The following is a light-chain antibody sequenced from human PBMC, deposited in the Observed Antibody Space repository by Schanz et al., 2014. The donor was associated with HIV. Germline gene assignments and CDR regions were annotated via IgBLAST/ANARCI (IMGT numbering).Light chain of an antibody. CDR3: SSYRSGSPLWV. Sequence: QSALTQPPSASGSPGQSITISCTGTSGDVGRYDYVSWYQQHPGQAPKLMIYEISKWPSGVSWRFSASKSAYTASLTISGLQAEDEADYYCSSYRSGSPLWVFGGGTKLTVL. CDR2: EIS. V-gene: IGLV2-14*03. J-gene: IGLJ3*02. CDR1: SGDVGRYDY.